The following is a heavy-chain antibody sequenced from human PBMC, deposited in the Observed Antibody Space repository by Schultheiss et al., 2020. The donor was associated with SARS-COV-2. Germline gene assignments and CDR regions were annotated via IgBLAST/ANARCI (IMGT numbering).Heavy chain of an antibody. CDR3: ARDPGVTNEGSYYFDY. CDR1: GYTFTSYY. V-gene: IGHV1-2*02. Sequence: ASVKVSCKASGYTFTSYYMHWVRQAPGQGLEWMGWISAYNGDTNYAQKFQGRVTMTRDTSFSTAYMELSRLSSDDTAVYYCARDPGVTNEGSYYFDYWGQGTLVTVSS. J-gene: IGHJ4*02. CDR2: ISAYNGDT. D-gene: IGHD2-8*01.